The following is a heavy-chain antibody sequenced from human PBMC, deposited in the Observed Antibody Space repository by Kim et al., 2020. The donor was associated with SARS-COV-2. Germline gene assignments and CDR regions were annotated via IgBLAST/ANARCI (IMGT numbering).Heavy chain of an antibody. V-gene: IGHV3-74*03. CDR3: ARALHIAAVEY. D-gene: IGHD6-13*01. CDR2: IKGDGSGA. J-gene: IGHJ4*01. Sequence: GGSLRLSCAASGFRISTYWMHWVRQGPGKGLLWLARIKGDGSGATYADPVKGRFTVFRDNAKKMVYLQIDSLREDDTGLYYCARALHIAAVEYWGNGTLVSVSP. CDR1: GFRISTYW.